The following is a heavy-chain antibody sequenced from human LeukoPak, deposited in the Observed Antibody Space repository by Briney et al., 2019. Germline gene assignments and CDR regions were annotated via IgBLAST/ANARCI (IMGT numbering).Heavy chain of an antibody. CDR2: IGSGGASR. V-gene: IGHV3-21*01. CDR3: GRACSSTTCGSSGGVYAVDI. CDR1: GFTLSSYS. J-gene: IGHJ3*02. Sequence: PGGSLTLSCSASGFTLSSYSIDWVRQAPGKGLEWVSFIGSGGASRSYADSVKGRFTISGDNAKNSLYLHMSSLRAEDTAVYYCGRACSSTTCGSSGGVYAVDIWGQGTMVTVSS. D-gene: IGHD2-2*01.